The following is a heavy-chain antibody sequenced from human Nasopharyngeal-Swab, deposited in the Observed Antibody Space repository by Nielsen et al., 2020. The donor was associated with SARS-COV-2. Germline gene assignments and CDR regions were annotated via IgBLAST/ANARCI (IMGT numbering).Heavy chain of an antibody. J-gene: IGHJ6*02. D-gene: IGHD3-22*01. CDR2: ISAYNGNT. Sequence: ASVKVSCKSSGYTFTGYGFTWVRQAPGQGLEWMGWISAYNGNTNYAQKLQGRVTMTTDTSTSTAYMELRSLRSDDTAVYYCAREGRTYYYDSSGPVYYYYGMDVWGQGTTVTVSS. V-gene: IGHV1-18*01. CDR3: AREGRTYYYDSSGPVYYYYGMDV. CDR1: GYTFTGYG.